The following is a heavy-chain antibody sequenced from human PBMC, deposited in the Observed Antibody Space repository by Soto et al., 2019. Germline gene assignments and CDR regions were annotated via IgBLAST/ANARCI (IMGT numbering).Heavy chain of an antibody. CDR2: IIPILGIA. V-gene: IGHV1-69*08. CDR3: ARDRITMAYYGMDV. D-gene: IGHD3-10*01. CDR1: GGTFSSYT. J-gene: IGHJ6*02. Sequence: QVQLVQSGAEVKKPGSSVKVSCKASGGTFSSYTISLVRQAPGQGLEWMGRIIPILGIANYAQKFQGRVTITADKSTSTAYMELSSLRSEDTAVYYCARDRITMAYYGMDVWGQGTTVTVSS.